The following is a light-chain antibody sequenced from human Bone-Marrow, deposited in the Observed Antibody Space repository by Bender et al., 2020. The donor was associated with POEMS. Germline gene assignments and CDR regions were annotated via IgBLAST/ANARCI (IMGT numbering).Light chain of an antibody. Sequence: SYVLTQPPSVSVAPGQAASIPCGGSNIGDKGVQWYQQKPGQAPVLVVYDDSARPSGIPERFSGSNSGNTATLTISRVEAGDEADYYCQVWDSSSDVVFGGGTKLTVL. CDR1: NIGDKG. V-gene: IGLV3-21*02. CDR3: QVWDSSSDVV. CDR2: DDS. J-gene: IGLJ2*01.